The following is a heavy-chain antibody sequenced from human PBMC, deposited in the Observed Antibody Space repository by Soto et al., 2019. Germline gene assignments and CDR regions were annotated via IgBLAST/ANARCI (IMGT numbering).Heavy chain of an antibody. J-gene: IGHJ4*02. Sequence: QVQLQESGPGLVKPSQTLSLTCTVSGGSISNGDYYWSWIRQPPGKGLEWIGYIYHSGSTYYTPSLKSRVTISVDTSKNQFSLRLSSVTAADTAVYYCATDHALAGTPVSDYWGQGTLVTVSS. D-gene: IGHD1-1*01. V-gene: IGHV4-30-4*01. CDR1: GGSISNGDYY. CDR3: ATDHALAGTPVSDY. CDR2: IYHSGST.